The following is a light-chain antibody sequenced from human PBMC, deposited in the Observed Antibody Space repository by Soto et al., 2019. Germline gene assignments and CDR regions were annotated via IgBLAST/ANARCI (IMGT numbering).Light chain of an antibody. Sequence: QSALTQVASVSGSPGQSITISCTGTSGDVGGYDYFSWYQQHPGKAPKLMIYNVNYRPSGVSNRFSGSKSGNTASLTISGLQAEDEASYYCTSYTNTHTVVFGGGTKLTVL. CDR1: SGDVGGYDY. V-gene: IGLV2-14*03. J-gene: IGLJ2*01. CDR3: TSYTNTHTVV. CDR2: NVN.